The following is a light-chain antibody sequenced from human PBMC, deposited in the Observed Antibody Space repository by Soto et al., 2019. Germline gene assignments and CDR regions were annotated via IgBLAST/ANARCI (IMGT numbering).Light chain of an antibody. J-gene: IGKJ3*01. V-gene: IGKV1-33*01. CDR1: QDISNY. CDR3: QQYDKLPAT. CDR2: DAS. Sequence: DIQMTQSPSSLSASVGDRVTITCQASQDISNYLNWYQQKPGKAPKLLIYDASNLETGVPSRFSGRWSGTDFNFANGSPVAEEISTDYCQQYDKLPATFGPGNKVDIK.